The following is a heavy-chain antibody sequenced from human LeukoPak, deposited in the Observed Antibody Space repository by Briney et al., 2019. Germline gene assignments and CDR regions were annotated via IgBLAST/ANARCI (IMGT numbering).Heavy chain of an antibody. CDR3: ARDRSVEAAGVHYFDY. D-gene: IGHD6-13*01. Sequence: GGSLRLSCAASGFTFSSYWMHWVRQAPGKGLVWVSRINTDGSSTNYADSVKGRFTISRDNAKNSLYLQMNSLRAEDTAVYYCARDRSVEAAGVHYFDYWGQGTLVTVSS. V-gene: IGHV3-74*01. CDR1: GFTFSSYW. CDR2: INTDGSST. J-gene: IGHJ4*02.